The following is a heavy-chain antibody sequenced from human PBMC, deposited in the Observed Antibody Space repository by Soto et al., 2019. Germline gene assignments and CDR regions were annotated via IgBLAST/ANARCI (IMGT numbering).Heavy chain of an antibody. CDR2: FHYSGST. CDR1: GGSISSSPYY. CDR3: ARHQGDYVGLDY. Sequence: QLQLQESGPGLVKPSETLSLTCTVSGGSISSSPYYWGWIRQSPGKGLEWITSFHYSGSTYYKPSLKRRXXLXVXXSRNQFSLKLTSVTAADTAVYFCARHQGDYVGLDYWGQGTLVTVSS. V-gene: IGHV4-39*01. D-gene: IGHD4-17*01. J-gene: IGHJ4*02.